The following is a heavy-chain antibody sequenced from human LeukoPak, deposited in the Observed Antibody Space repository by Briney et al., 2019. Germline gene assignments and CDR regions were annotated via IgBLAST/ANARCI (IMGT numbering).Heavy chain of an antibody. J-gene: IGHJ4*02. D-gene: IGHD4-17*01. CDR2: IYWNDDK. Sequence: ESGPTLVNPTQTLTLTCTFSGFSLSTIGVGVGWIRQPPGKALEWLALIYWNDDKRYSPSLKSRLTITKHTSKNQVVLTMNNMDPVDTATYYCAHRRRAVTTTLFDYWGQGTLVTVSS. CDR1: GFSLSTIGVG. V-gene: IGHV2-5*01. CDR3: AHRRRAVTTTLFDY.